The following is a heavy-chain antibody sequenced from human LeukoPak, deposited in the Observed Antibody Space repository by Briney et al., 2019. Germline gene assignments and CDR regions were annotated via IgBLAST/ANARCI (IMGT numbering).Heavy chain of an antibody. V-gene: IGHV3-9*01. Sequence: SGRSLRLSCAATGFTFKDYGMHWVRQPPGKGLEWVSSINWNGGGTDYADSVKGRFTISSDNAKNSLYLQLSSLRPEDTALYYCAKHMRATNTYSFFGLDVWGQGTTVTVSS. CDR3: AKHMRATNTYSFFGLDV. CDR2: INWNGGGT. CDR1: GFTFKDYG. J-gene: IGHJ6*02. D-gene: IGHD1-26*01.